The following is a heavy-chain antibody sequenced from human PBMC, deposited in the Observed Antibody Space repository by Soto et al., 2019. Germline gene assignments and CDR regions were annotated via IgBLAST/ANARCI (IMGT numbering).Heavy chain of an antibody. J-gene: IGHJ6*02. D-gene: IGHD4-17*01. Sequence: GASVKVSCKASGYTFTSYGISWVRQAPGQGLEWMGWISAYNGNTNYAQKLQGRVTMTTDTSTSTAYMELRSLRSDDTAVYYCARDYSYHGGSQYYYYYYGMDVWGQGTTVTVSS. CDR2: ISAYNGNT. V-gene: IGHV1-18*04. CDR1: GYTFTSYG. CDR3: ARDYSYHGGSQYYYYYYGMDV.